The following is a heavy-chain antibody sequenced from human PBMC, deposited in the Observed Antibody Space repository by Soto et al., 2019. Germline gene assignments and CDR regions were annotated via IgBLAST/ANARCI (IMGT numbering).Heavy chain of an antibody. D-gene: IGHD6-6*01. CDR1: GFTFSSYG. J-gene: IGHJ5*02. Sequence: GGSLRLSCAASGFTFSSYGMHWVRQAPGKGLEWVAVIWYDGSNKYYADSVKGRFTISRDNSKNTLYLQMNSLRAEDTAVYYCARNAARMGPGMFDPWGQGTLVTVSS. CDR2: IWYDGSNK. CDR3: ARNAARMGPGMFDP. V-gene: IGHV3-33*01.